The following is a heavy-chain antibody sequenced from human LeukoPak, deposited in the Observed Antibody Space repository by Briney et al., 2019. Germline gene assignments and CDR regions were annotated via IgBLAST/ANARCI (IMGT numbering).Heavy chain of an antibody. D-gene: IGHD3-9*01. CDR1: GGSISSSSNY. V-gene: IGHV4-39*02. J-gene: IGHJ3*02. Sequence: SETLSLTCTVSGGSISSSSNYWGWVRQPPGKGLEWIGTVYSTGSTTYSNPSLKSRVTISVDTSKNQFSLRLSSVTAADTAVYYCARDFDSPMAFDIWGQGTMATVSS. CDR2: VYSTGSTT. CDR3: ARDFDSPMAFDI.